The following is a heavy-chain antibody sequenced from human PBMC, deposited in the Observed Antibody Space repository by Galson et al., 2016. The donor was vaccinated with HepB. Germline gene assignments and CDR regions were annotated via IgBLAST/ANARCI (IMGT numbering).Heavy chain of an antibody. CDR3: AKDRDHFGDYVFDY. J-gene: IGHJ4*02. CDR1: GFTFSTYV. CDR2: ISGDGHST. V-gene: IGHV3-23*01. D-gene: IGHD4-17*01. Sequence: SLRLSCAASGFTFSTYVMSWVHQAPGKGLEWVSGISGDGHSTYYADSVKGRFTISRDNSKNTLYLQMNSLRADDTALYYCAKDRDHFGDYVFDYWGQGTLVTVSS.